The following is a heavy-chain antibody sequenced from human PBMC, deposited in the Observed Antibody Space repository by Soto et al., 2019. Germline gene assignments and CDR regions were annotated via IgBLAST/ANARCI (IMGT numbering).Heavy chain of an antibody. CDR2: IIPIFGTA. V-gene: IGHV1-69*12. D-gene: IGHD4-17*01. J-gene: IGHJ3*02. CDR3: ARWERGYGDYGHDAIDI. CDR1: GGTFSSYA. Sequence: QVQLVQSGAEVKKPGSSVKVSCKASGGTFSSYAISWVRQDPGQGLEWMGGIIPIFGTANYAQKFKGRVTITADESTSTAYMELSSLRSEDTAVYYFARWERGYGDYGHDAIDIWSQGTMVTVSS.